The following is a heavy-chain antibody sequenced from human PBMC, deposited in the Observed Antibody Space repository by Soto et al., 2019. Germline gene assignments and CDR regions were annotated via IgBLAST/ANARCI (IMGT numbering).Heavy chain of an antibody. CDR2: ISFDGSNK. D-gene: IGHD1-26*01. J-gene: IGHJ6*02. Sequence: PGGSLRLSCAASEFTFRSYSLHWVRQAPGKGLQWVAVISFDGSNKYYADSVKGRFTISRDNSKKTLYLQMNSLRAEDTAVYYCARAQGWESSPLDYGMDVWGQGTTVTVSS. CDR1: EFTFRSYS. CDR3: ARAQGWESSPLDYGMDV. V-gene: IGHV3-30*03.